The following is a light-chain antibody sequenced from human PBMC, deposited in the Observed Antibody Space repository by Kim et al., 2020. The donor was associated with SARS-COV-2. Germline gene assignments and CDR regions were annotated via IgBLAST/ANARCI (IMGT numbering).Light chain of an antibody. CDR1: NIGSKN. V-gene: IGLV3-9*01. CDR3: QVWDSSTAVV. CDR2: RDS. J-gene: IGLJ2*01. Sequence: ALGKTARINCGGNNIGSKNVHWYQQKPGQAPVLVIYRDSNRPSGIPERFSGSNSGNTATLTISRAQAGDEADYYCQVWDSSTAVVFGGGTQLTVL.